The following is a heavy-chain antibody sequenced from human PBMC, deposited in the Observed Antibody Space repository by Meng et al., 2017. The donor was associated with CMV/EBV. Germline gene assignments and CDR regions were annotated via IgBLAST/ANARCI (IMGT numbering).Heavy chain of an antibody. V-gene: IGHV3-53*01. CDR2: IYSGGST. CDR1: GGSFSGYY. D-gene: IGHD6-13*01. J-gene: IGHJ5*02. Sequence: ETLSLTCAVYGGSFSGYYWSWIRQPPGKGLEWVSVIYSGGSTYYADSVKGRFTISRDNSKNTLYLQMNSLRAEDTAVYYCARVPAAEAFDPWGQGTLVTVSS. CDR3: ARVPAAEAFDP.